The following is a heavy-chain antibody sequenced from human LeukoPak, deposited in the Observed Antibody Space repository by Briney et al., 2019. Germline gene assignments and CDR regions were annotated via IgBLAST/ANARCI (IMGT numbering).Heavy chain of an antibody. Sequence: SSETLSLTCAVYGGSFSGYYWSWIRQPPGKGLEWIGEINHSGNTNYNPSLKSRVTISVDTSKTQFSLKLSSVTAADTVVYYCASGYGDSVMDVWGQGTTVTVSS. CDR1: GGSFSGYY. V-gene: IGHV4-34*01. D-gene: IGHD4-17*01. CDR2: INHSGNT. CDR3: ASGYGDSVMDV. J-gene: IGHJ6*02.